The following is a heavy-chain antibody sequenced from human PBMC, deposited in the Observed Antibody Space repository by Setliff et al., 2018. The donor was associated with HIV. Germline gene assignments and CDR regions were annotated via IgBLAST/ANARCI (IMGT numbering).Heavy chain of an antibody. CDR3: ARVVGSNGDFNCQH. CDR1: GYSFPTYW. J-gene: IGHJ1*01. CDR2: IYPDDSDT. D-gene: IGHD4-17*01. Sequence: PGESLKISCKGSGYSFPTYWIGWVRQMPGKGLEWMGIIYPDDSDTRYSPSFQGQVTISADKSTSTAYVQWSRLKASDTAIYYCARVVGSNGDFNCQHWGQGTLVTVS. V-gene: IGHV5-51*01.